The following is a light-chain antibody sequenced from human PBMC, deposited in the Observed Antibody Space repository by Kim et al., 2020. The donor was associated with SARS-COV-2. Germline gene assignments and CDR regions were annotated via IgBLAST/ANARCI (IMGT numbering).Light chain of an antibody. CDR2: GNN. CDR1: SSNIGT. J-gene: IGLJ3*02. CDR3: QSYDSGLSGWV. V-gene: IGLV1-40*01. Sequence: QSVLTQPPSVSGAPGQGVTISCTGSSSNIGTFHWYQQLPGKAPRLLMYGNNNRPSGVPDRFSGSKSATAASLAITGLQADDEANYYCQSYDSGLSGWVFGGGTQLTVL.